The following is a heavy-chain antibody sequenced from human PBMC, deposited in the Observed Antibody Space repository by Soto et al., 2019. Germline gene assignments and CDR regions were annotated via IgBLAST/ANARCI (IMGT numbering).Heavy chain of an antibody. Sequence: PSETVSLTCSVSGVSISSYFWSWIRQAPGRGLAWIGYTYQRGSTNYSPSIKSRVAISLDTSENQFSLKVNSVTAADTAVYYCARIGGYHGPLDYWGQGTPVTVSS. CDR1: GVSISSYF. CDR3: ARIGGYHGPLDY. J-gene: IGHJ4*02. CDR2: TYQRGST. D-gene: IGHD6-25*01. V-gene: IGHV4-59*01.